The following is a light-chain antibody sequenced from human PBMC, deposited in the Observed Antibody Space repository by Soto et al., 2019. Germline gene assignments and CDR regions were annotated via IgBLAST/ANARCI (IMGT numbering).Light chain of an antibody. V-gene: IGLV2-11*01. CDR2: DVS. Sequence: QSALTQPRSVSGSPGQSVTISCTGTSSDVGGYNYVSWYQQHPGKAPKLIINDVSKRPSGVPDRFSGSKSGNTASLTISGVQAEDQADYFCGLEAGNVVFGGGTKVTVL. CDR3: GLEAGNVV. J-gene: IGLJ2*01. CDR1: SSDVGGYNY.